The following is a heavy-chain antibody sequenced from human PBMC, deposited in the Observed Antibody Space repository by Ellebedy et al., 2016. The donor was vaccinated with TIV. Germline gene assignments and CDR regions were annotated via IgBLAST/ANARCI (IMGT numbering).Heavy chain of an antibody. D-gene: IGHD3-9*01. CDR1: GYTFTRYA. V-gene: IGHV7-4-1*02. CDR3: ARNHYDFLTAYARPPNY. J-gene: IGHJ4*02. CDR2: LNTNTGNP. Sequence: AASVKVSCKASGYTFTRYAMNWVRQAPGQGLEWMGWLNTNTGNPTYAQAFTGRFVFSLDTSVSTAYLQISSLKAEDTAVYYCARNHYDFLTAYARPPNYWGQGTLVTVSS.